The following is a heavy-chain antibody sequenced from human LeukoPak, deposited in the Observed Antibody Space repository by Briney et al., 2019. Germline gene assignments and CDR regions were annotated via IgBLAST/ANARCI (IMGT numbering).Heavy chain of an antibody. J-gene: IGHJ4*02. CDR1: GFSLSPRGVG. CDR2: IYWNDDK. CDR3: AHRPSNDYIDYYFDY. Sequence: SCPTFVKPTQTLTLTCTFSGFSLSPRGVGVGWVRQPPGKALEWLALIYWNDDKQSSPSLKSRLTITKDSSKNQVVLTMTNMDPVDTATYYCAHRPSNDYIDYYFDYWDQGTLVTVSS. D-gene: IGHD4-17*01. V-gene: IGHV2-5*01.